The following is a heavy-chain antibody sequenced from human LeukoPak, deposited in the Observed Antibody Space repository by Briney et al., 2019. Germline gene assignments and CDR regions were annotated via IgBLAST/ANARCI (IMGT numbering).Heavy chain of an antibody. CDR2: ISAYNGNT. V-gene: IGHV1-18*01. D-gene: IGHD3-3*01. J-gene: IGHJ3*02. CDR3: ARGYDFWSGAVGDAFDI. Sequence: ASVKVSCKASGYTFSIFGISWVRQAPGQGLEWMGWISAYNGNTNYAQKFQDRVTMTRDTSISTAYMELSRLRSDDTAVYYCARGYDFWSGAVGDAFDIWGQGTMVTVS. CDR1: GYTFSIFG.